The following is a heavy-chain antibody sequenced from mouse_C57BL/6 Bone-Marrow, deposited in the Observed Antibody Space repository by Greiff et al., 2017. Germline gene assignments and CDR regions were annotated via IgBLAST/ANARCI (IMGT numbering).Heavy chain of an antibody. D-gene: IGHD5-1*01. CDR2: ISNGGGST. J-gene: IGHJ4*01. V-gene: IGHV5-12*01. CDR3: ARHEYSGAMDY. CDR1: GFTFSDYY. Sequence: EVQLVESGGGLVQPGGSLKLSCAASGFTFSDYYMYWVRQTPEKRLEWVAYISNGGGSTYYPDTVKGRFTISRDNAKNTLYLQMSRLKSEDTAMXYCARHEYSGAMDYWGQGASVTVSS.